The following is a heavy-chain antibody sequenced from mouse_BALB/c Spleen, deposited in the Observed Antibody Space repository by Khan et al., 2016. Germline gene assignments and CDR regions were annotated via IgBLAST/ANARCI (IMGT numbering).Heavy chain of an antibody. J-gene: IGHJ4*01. D-gene: IGHD2-10*02. CDR1: GYTFTRFW. V-gene: IGHV1-7*01. CDR2: INPGSNYT. CDR3: DRWGYGNYLYQAMDY. Sequence: QVQLQQSGAELAKPGASVKMSCKASGYTFTRFWMHWVKQRPGQGLEWIGYINPGSNYTDYNQNFKDKATLTADKSSSTAYMLLSSLTSEDSAVYFGDRWGYGNYLYQAMDYWGQGISVTVSS.